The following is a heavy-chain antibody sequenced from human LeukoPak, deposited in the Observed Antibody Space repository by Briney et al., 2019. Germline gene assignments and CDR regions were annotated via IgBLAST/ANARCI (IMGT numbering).Heavy chain of an antibody. D-gene: IGHD3-10*01. CDR1: GGSISSFY. CDR3: AGYGSGSYHKAFDY. J-gene: IGHJ4*02. CDR2: VHSGGYT. Sequence: SETLSLTCTVSGGSISSFYWSWIRQPPGKGLEWIAYVHSGGYTSYNPSLKSRVTTSIDTSKNQFSLKLNSVTAADTAVYYCAGYGSGSYHKAFDYWGQGTLVTVSS. V-gene: IGHV4-59*01.